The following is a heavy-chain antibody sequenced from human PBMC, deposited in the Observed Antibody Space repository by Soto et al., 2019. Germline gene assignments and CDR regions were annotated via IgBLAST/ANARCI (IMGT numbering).Heavy chain of an antibody. CDR3: ARIHMYSSSAYYYYYYGMDV. Sequence: GASVKVSCKASGYTFTSYGISWVRQAPGQGLEWMGWISAYNGNTNYAQKLQGRVTMTTDTSTSTAYMELRSLRSDDTAVYYCARIHMYSSSAYYYYYYGMDVWGQGTTVTVSS. D-gene: IGHD6-6*01. J-gene: IGHJ6*02. CDR2: ISAYNGNT. V-gene: IGHV1-18*01. CDR1: GYTFTSYG.